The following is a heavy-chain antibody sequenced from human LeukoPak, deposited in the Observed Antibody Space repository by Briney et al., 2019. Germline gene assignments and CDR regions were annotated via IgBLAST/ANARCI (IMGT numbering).Heavy chain of an antibody. CDR3: ARDRRATWYSSSWYGYYYYGMDV. J-gene: IGHJ6*02. CDR1: GGSISSYY. V-gene: IGHV4-4*07. D-gene: IGHD6-13*01. Sequence: PSETLSLTCTVSGGSISSYYWSWIRQPAGKGLEWIGRIYTSGSTNYNPSLKSRVTMSVDTSKSQFSLKLSSVTAADTAVYYCARDRRATWYSSSWYGYYYYGMDVWGQGTTVTVSS. CDR2: IYTSGST.